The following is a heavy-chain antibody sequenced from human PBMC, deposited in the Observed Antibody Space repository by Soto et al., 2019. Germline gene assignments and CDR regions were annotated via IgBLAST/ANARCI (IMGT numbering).Heavy chain of an antibody. Sequence: SETLSLTCAVSGGSISSSNWWSWVRQPPGKGLEWIGEIYHSGNTNYNPSLKSRVTISVDKSKNQFSLKLSSVTAADTAVYYCARARRRGYSGYDEFYYWGQGTLVTVSS. J-gene: IGHJ4*02. CDR2: IYHSGNT. CDR3: ARARRRGYSGYDEFYY. V-gene: IGHV4-4*02. D-gene: IGHD5-12*01. CDR1: GGSISSSNW.